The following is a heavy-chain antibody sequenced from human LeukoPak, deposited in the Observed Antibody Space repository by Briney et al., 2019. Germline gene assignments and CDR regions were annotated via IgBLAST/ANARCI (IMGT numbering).Heavy chain of an antibody. Sequence: SETLSLTCTVSGGSIGGNSYWSWIRQPPGKGLEWIGEINHSGSTNYNPSLKSRVTISVDTSKNQFSLKLSSVTAADTAVYYCARRLRSSALFDYWGQGTLVTVSS. D-gene: IGHD6-19*01. CDR3: ARRLRSSALFDY. J-gene: IGHJ4*02. V-gene: IGHV4-34*01. CDR1: GGSIGGNSY. CDR2: INHSGST.